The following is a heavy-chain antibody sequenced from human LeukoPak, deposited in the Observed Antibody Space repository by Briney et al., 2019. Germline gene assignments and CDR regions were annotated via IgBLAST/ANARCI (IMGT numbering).Heavy chain of an antibody. CDR2: ISYDGSNK. Sequence: GGSLRLPCAASGFTFSSYAMHWVRQAPGKGLEWVAVISYDGSNKYYADSVKGRFTISRDNAKNSLYLQMNSLRDEDTAVYYCAIIGIEIVVVPAAIPYFDYWGQGTLVTVSS. CDR1: GFTFSSYA. V-gene: IGHV3-30*04. D-gene: IGHD2-2*01. CDR3: AIIGIEIVVVPAAIPYFDY. J-gene: IGHJ4*02.